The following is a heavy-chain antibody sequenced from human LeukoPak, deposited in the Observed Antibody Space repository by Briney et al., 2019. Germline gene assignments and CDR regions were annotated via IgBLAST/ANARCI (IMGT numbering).Heavy chain of an antibody. J-gene: IGHJ3*02. V-gene: IGHV3-30*03. CDR3: ARVVVVVAATRDAFDI. CDR2: ISYDGSNK. D-gene: IGHD2-15*01. CDR1: GFTFSSYG. Sequence: PGRSLRLSCAASGFTFSSYGMHWVRQAPGKGLEWVAVISYDGSNKYYADSVKGRFTISRDNAKNSLYLQMNSLRAEDTAVYYCARVVVVVAATRDAFDIWGQGTMVTVSS.